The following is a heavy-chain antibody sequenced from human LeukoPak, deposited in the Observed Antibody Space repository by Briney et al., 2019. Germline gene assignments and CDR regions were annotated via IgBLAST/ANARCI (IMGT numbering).Heavy chain of an antibody. CDR3: TRVVFGSWYHS. CDR2: MNPNSGDT. Sequence: GASVKVSCKASGYTFTNYDVKWVRQAPGQGLEWMGWMNPNSGDTGYAQKFQGRVTMTRNTSINTAYVELSSLRSEDTAVYYCTRVVFGSWYHSWGQGSLITVSS. V-gene: IGHV1-8*01. CDR1: GYTFTNYD. J-gene: IGHJ5*02. D-gene: IGHD6-13*01.